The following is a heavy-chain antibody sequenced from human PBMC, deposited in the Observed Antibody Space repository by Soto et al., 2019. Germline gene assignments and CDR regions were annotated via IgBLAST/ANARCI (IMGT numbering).Heavy chain of an antibody. CDR1: GYTFTSYA. D-gene: IGHD2-2*01. V-gene: IGHV1-3*01. Sequence: ASVKVSCKASGYTFTSYAMHWVRQAPGQRLEWMGWINAGNGNTKYSQKFQGRVTITRDTSASTAYMELSSLRSEDTAVYYCATGVVVPAAMYAFDIWGQGTMVTVSS. J-gene: IGHJ3*02. CDR2: INAGNGNT. CDR3: ATGVVVPAAMYAFDI.